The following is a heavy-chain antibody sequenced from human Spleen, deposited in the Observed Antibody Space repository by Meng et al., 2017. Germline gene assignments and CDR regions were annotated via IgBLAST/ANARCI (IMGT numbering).Heavy chain of an antibody. CDR1: GGSIISSNW. CDR3: ARHHYDSSGYYYFDY. V-gene: IGHV4-4*02. CDR2: IYHSGTT. D-gene: IGHD3-22*01. J-gene: IGHJ4*02. Sequence: QVQLQESGPGLVKPSGTLSLTCAVSGGSIISSNWWSWVRQPPGKGLEWIGEIYHSGTTNYNPSFKSRVIISVDESKNEFSLRLSSVTAADTAVFYCARHHYDSSGYYYFDYWGQGTLVTVSS.